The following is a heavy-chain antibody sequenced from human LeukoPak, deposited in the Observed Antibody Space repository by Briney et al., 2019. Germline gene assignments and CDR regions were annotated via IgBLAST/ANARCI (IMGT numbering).Heavy chain of an antibody. CDR2: INTDGSST. V-gene: IGHV3-74*01. Sequence: GGSLRLSCAASGFTFSSYWMHWVRQAPGKGLVWVSRINTDGSSTSYADSVKGRFTISRDNAKNTLYLQMNSLRAEDTAVYYCAKKGTESGTGVFQHWGQGTLVTVSS. CDR3: AKKGTESGTGVFQH. CDR1: GFTFSSYW. D-gene: IGHD5-12*01. J-gene: IGHJ1*01.